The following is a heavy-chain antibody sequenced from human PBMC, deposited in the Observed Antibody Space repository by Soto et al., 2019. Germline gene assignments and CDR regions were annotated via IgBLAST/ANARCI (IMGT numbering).Heavy chain of an antibody. CDR3: ARADIVGFDY. CDR1: GYIFTNYG. J-gene: IGHJ4*02. V-gene: IGHV1-18*01. CDR2: ISAYNGNT. Sequence: QVQLVQSGTEVKKPGASVKVSCKASGYIFTNYGVTWVRQAPGQGLEWMGWISAYNGNTNYAQKLQGRVAMTTDTSTSTAYMELMSLRFEDTAVYYCARADIVGFDYWGQGTLVTVSS. D-gene: IGHD3-22*01.